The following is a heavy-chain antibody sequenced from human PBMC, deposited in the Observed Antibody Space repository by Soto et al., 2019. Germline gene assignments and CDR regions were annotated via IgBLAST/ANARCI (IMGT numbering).Heavy chain of an antibody. D-gene: IGHD2-2*01. V-gene: IGHV3-11*01. CDR2: ISSSGSTI. Sequence: QVQLVESGGGLVKPGGSLRLSCAASGFTFSDYYMSWIRQAPGKGLEWVSYISSSGSTIYYADSVKGRFTISRDNAKNSLHLQMNSLRAEDTAVYYCARVSCSSTSCPLYYYYMDVWGKGTTVTVSS. CDR3: ARVSCSSTSCPLYYYYMDV. CDR1: GFTFSDYY. J-gene: IGHJ6*03.